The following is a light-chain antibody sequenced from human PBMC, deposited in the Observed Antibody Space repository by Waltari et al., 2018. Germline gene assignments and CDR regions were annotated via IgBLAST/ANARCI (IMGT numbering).Light chain of an antibody. Sequence: QSALTQPASASGSPGQSMTIPCTGTTSDVGGYKSLSWYQQHPGKPPKPMIYDLSTRPSGVSNRFSGSKSGNTASLTISGLQAEDEADYYCCSYAGSSTVVFGGGTKLTVL. CDR2: DLS. CDR1: TSDVGGYKS. V-gene: IGLV2-23*02. J-gene: IGLJ2*01. CDR3: CSYAGSSTVV.